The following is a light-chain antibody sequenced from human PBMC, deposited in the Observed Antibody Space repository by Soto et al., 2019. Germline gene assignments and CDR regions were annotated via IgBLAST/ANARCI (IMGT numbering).Light chain of an antibody. Sequence: DIQMTQSPSTLSASVGDRVTITCRASRSITNWLAWFQQKPGKAPKLLIYKASDLESGVPSRFSGGGSGTEFTLTISSLQPEDFATYFCQQLNSFPPSFTFGPGTTVDIK. CDR1: RSITNW. J-gene: IGKJ3*01. CDR3: QQLNSFPPSFT. CDR2: KAS. V-gene: IGKV1-5*03.